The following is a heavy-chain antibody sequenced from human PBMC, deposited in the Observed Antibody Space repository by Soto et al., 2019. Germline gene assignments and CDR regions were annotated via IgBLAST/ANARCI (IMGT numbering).Heavy chain of an antibody. D-gene: IGHD3-3*01. CDR2: IGTHNGDT. CDR1: GYTFNTYG. J-gene: IGHJ5*02. CDR3: ARDWRGPEGFDP. Sequence: QVQLVQSGPEVKKPGASVKVSCKASGYTFNTYGFSWVRQAPGQGLEWVGWIGTHNGDTTYAQKFQGRVTMTMDTSTTTSYMELRSLSSDDTAMYFCARDWRGPEGFDPWGQGTLVTVSS. V-gene: IGHV1-18*01.